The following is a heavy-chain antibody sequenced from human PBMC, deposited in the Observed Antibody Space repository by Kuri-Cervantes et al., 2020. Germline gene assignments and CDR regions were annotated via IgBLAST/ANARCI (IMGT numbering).Heavy chain of an antibody. CDR1: GFTVSSNY. CDR3: AKGGGERCSGDCSSRVLMS. CDR2: LTGKGDDT. Sequence: GESLKTSVAASGFTVSSNYMSWVRQAPGKGLEWVSVLTGKGDDTLYAGSVTGRFTVSRDNPKNTLYLQVNSLRVEDTAVYFCAKGGGERCSGDCSSRVLMSWGQGTLVTVSS. V-gene: IGHV3-23*01. J-gene: IGHJ4*02. D-gene: IGHD2-21*02.